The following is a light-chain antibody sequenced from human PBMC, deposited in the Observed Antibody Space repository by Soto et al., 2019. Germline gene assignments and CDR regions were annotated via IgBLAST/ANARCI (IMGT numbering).Light chain of an antibody. CDR1: QSVSRSY. V-gene: IGKV3-20*01. CDR3: QQYGSSST. CDR2: GAS. J-gene: IGKJ5*01. Sequence: EIVLTQSPATLSLSPGERATLSCRASQSVSRSYLACYQQKPGQAPRLLIYGASNRATGIPDRFSGGGSGTDFTLTISRLEPEDFAVYYCQQYGSSSTFGQGTRLEIK.